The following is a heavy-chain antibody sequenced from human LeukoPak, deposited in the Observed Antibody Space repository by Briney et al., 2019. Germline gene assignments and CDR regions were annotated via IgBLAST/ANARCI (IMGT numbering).Heavy chain of an antibody. Sequence: GGSLRLSCSASGFIFSPYAMHWVRQAPGKGLEYVSSISSEGKTTYYADSVEGRFTISRDNSKNTLYLQMSSLRPEDTAVYYCVKDRWVDHWGQGTLVAVSS. D-gene: IGHD6-13*01. CDR2: ISSEGKTT. CDR3: VKDRWVDH. CDR1: GFIFSPYA. V-gene: IGHV3-64D*06. J-gene: IGHJ4*02.